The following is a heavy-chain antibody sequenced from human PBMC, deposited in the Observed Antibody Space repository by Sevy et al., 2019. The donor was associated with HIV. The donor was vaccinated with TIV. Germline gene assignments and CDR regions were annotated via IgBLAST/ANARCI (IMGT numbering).Heavy chain of an antibody. D-gene: IGHD4-17*01. CDR3: AKTAGDYNYFDY. Sequence: GGSLRLYCAASGFTFSSYGMHWVRQAPGKGLEWVAVISYDGSNKYYADSVKGRFTISRDNSKNTLYLQMNSLRAEDTAVYYCAKTAGDYNYFDYWGQGTLVTVSS. V-gene: IGHV3-30*18. CDR2: ISYDGSNK. CDR1: GFTFSSYG. J-gene: IGHJ4*02.